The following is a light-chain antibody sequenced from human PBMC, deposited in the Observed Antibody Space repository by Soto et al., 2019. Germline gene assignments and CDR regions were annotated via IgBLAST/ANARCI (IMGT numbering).Light chain of an antibody. Sequence: QSALTQPRSVSGSPGQSVTISCTGTSSDVGGYNYVSWYQQHPGKAPKLMIYDVSKRPSGVPDRFSGSKSGNTASLTISGLQGEDEADYYCCSYGGSYTYVFGTGTKLTVL. V-gene: IGLV2-11*01. CDR2: DVS. CDR1: SSDVGGYNY. J-gene: IGLJ1*01. CDR3: CSYGGSYTYV.